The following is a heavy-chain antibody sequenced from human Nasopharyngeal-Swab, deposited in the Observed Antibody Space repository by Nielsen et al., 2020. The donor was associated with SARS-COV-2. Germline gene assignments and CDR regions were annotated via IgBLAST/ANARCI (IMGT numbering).Heavy chain of an antibody. CDR2: IRYDGSNK. CDR3: AKDLGVGYYDSSGYYSDAFDI. Sequence: VRQMPGKGLEWVAFIRYDGSNKYYADSVKGRFTISRDNSKNTLYLQMNSLRAEDTAVYYCAKDLGVGYYDSSGYYSDAFDIWGQGTMVTVSS. J-gene: IGHJ3*02. V-gene: IGHV3-30*02. D-gene: IGHD3-22*01.